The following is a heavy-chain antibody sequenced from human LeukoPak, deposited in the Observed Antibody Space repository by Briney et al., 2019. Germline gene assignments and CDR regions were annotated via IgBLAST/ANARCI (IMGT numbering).Heavy chain of an antibody. CDR2: IYYSGRT. Sequence: SETLSLTCTVSGGPISSGAYYWSWIRQPPGKGLEWIGYIYYSGRTYYKPSLRSRVTISVDRPRNQFSLKLTSVTAADTAGYYCARHAEESFDAFDIWGQGTMVTVSS. CDR3: ARHAEESFDAFDI. J-gene: IGHJ3*02. V-gene: IGHV4-30-4*01. D-gene: IGHD1-26*01. CDR1: GGPISSGAYY.